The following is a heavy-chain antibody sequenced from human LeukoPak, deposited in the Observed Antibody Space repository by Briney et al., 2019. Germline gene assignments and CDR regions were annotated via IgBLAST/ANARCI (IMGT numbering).Heavy chain of an antibody. Sequence: TGGSLRLSCAASGFTFSSYAMSWVRQAPGKGLEWVLTISGGGTSTYYEDSVKGRFTISRDNAKNTLYLKMISLRAEDTAVYYCAKIVYGGNSPRFDSWGQGTLVTVSS. CDR2: ISGGGTST. D-gene: IGHD4-23*01. V-gene: IGHV3-23*01. J-gene: IGHJ4*02. CDR3: AKIVYGGNSPRFDS. CDR1: GFTFSSYA.